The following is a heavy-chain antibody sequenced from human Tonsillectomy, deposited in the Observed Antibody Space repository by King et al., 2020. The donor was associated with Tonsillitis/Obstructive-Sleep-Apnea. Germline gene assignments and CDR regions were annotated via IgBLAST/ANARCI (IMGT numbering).Heavy chain of an antibody. J-gene: IGHJ4*02. Sequence: QLVQSGAEVKTPGASVKVSCKASGYTFTSYYIHWVRQARGQGLEWLGIINPSSGVATYAQKFQGRGTMIIDTSASTVYLQLSSLRSEDTAVYYCARDDVVGRYIDSWGQGTLVTVSS. CDR1: GYTFTSYY. D-gene: IGHD1-14*01. CDR2: INPSSGVA. V-gene: IGHV1-46*01. CDR3: ARDDVVGRYIDS.